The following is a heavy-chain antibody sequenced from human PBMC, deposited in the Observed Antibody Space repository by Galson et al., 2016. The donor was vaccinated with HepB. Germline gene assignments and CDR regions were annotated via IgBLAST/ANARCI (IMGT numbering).Heavy chain of an antibody. D-gene: IGHD2-21*02. Sequence: SLRLSCAASGFTFSRYGMHWVRQAPGKGLEWLSYIGTGGINRFSAGSVMGRFTISRDDVKSSLYLQMNSLRADDTAAYFCARGQGDGRFAMDVWGQGTTVIVS. CDR2: IGTGGINR. V-gene: IGHV3-48*03. J-gene: IGHJ6*02. CDR3: ARGQGDGRFAMDV. CDR1: GFTFSRYG.